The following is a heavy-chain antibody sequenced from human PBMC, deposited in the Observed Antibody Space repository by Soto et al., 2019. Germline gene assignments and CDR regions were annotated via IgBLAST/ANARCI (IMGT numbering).Heavy chain of an antibody. Sequence: PGGSLRLSCAASGFTFSSYAMSWVRQAPGKGLEWVSAISGSGGSTYYADSVKGRFTISRDNSKNTLYLQMNSLRAEDTAVYYCAKGIVVPAADPSYYYYGMDVWGQGTTVTVS. CDR2: ISGSGGST. CDR3: AKGIVVPAADPSYYYYGMDV. J-gene: IGHJ6*02. D-gene: IGHD2-2*01. V-gene: IGHV3-23*01. CDR1: GFTFSSYA.